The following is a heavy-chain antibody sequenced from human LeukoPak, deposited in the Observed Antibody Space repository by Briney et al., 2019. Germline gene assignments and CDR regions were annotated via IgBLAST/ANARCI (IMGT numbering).Heavy chain of an antibody. CDR2: ISGSGGRT. CDR1: GFTFSSYA. V-gene: IGHV3-23*01. Sequence: PGGSLRLSCAASGFTFSSYAMSWVRQAPGKGLEWVSAISGSGGRTYYADSVKGRFTISRDNSKNTLYLQMNSLRAEDTAVYYCAVSSGWYDNGNNWFDPWGQGILVTVSS. D-gene: IGHD6-19*01. J-gene: IGHJ5*02. CDR3: AVSSGWYDNGNNWFDP.